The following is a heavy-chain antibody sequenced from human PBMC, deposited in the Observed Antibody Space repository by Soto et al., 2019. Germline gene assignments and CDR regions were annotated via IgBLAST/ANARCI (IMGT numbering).Heavy chain of an antibody. CDR1: GYTFSNYG. D-gene: IGHD6-19*01. CDR3: ASAAVTGTAGLDF. V-gene: IGHV1-2*02. J-gene: IGHJ4*02. CDR2: ISLYSDGT. Sequence: ASVKVSCKTSGYTFSNYGITWVRQAPGQPLEWLGWISLYSDGTNYAQKFQGRVTMTRDTSISTAYMELSRLTSDDTAVYYCASAAVTGTAGLDFWGQGTQVTVSS.